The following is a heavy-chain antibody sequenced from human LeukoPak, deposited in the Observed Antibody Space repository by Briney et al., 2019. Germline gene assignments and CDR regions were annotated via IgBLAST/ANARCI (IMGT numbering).Heavy chain of an antibody. Sequence: QPGGSLRLXCAASGFTCSSYAMSWVRRAPGKGLEWVSAISGSGGSTYYADSVKGRFTISRDNSKNTLYLQMNSLRAEDTAVYYCAKCGIVGATNLDYWGQGTLVTVSS. D-gene: IGHD1-26*01. J-gene: IGHJ4*02. CDR3: AKCGIVGATNLDY. V-gene: IGHV3-23*01. CDR2: ISGSGGST. CDR1: GFTCSSYA.